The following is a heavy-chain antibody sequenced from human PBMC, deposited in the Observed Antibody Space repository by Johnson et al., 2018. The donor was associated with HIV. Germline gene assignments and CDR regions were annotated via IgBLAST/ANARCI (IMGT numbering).Heavy chain of an antibody. CDR2: MNWHGGST. Sequence: VQLVESGGGLVQPGRSLRLSCAASGFTFDDYGLSWVRQAPGKGLEWVSGMNWHGGSTGYEDSVKGRCTISRDNAKSSLYLQMNSLRVEDTAVYYCARDTAMVHDAFDIWGQGTMVTVSS. J-gene: IGHJ3*02. CDR3: ARDTAMVHDAFDI. V-gene: IGHV3-20*04. D-gene: IGHD5-18*01. CDR1: GFTFDDYG.